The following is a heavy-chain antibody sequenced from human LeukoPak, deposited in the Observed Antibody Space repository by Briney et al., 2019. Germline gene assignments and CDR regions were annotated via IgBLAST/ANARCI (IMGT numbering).Heavy chain of an antibody. CDR3: ARGRGDRTVVTLVDY. V-gene: IGHV4-34*01. J-gene: IGHJ4*02. CDR2: INHSGST. Sequence: SETLSLTCAVYGGSFSGYYWSWIRQPPGKGLEWIGEINHSGSTNYNPSLKSRVTISVDTSKNQFSLKLSSVTAADTVVYYCARGRGDRTVVTLVDYWGQGTLVTVSS. D-gene: IGHD4-23*01. CDR1: GGSFSGYY.